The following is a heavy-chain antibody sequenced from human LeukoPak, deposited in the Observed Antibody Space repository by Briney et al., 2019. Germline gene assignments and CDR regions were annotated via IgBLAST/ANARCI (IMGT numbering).Heavy chain of an antibody. Sequence: GGSLRLSCAASGFTFSSYEMNWVRQAPGKGLEWVSYISSSGSDIYYADSVKGRFTISRDNARNSLYLQMNSLRDEETGVYYCAGGRRDGSLYWGQGTLVTVSS. CDR1: GFTFSSYE. J-gene: IGHJ4*02. D-gene: IGHD3-16*01. CDR3: AGGRRDGSLY. CDR2: ISSSGSDI. V-gene: IGHV3-48*03.